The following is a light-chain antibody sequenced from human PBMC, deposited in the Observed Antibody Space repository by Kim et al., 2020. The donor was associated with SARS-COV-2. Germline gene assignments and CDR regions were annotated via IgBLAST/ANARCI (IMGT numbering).Light chain of an antibody. V-gene: IGLV2-23*02. CDR2: EVS. Sequence: GSPGQSITISCTGTSSDVGGYNLVSWYQQHPGKAPKLMIYEVSKRPSGVSNRFSGSKSGNTASLTISGLQAEDEADYYCCSYAGSSFGGGTQLTVL. J-gene: IGLJ2*01. CDR3: CSYAGSS. CDR1: SSDVGGYNL.